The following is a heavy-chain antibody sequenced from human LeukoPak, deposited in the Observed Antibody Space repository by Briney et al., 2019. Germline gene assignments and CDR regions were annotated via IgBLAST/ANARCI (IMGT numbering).Heavy chain of an antibody. CDR1: GYTFTGYY. CDR3: ARGSYGDFYYFGY. Sequence: EASVKVSCKASGYTFTGYYMHWVRQAPGQGLEWMGWINPNSGGTNYAQKFQGRVTMTRDTSISTAYMELSRLRSDDTAVYYCARGSYGDFYYFGYWGQGTLVTVSS. CDR2: INPNSGGT. V-gene: IGHV1-2*02. J-gene: IGHJ4*02. D-gene: IGHD4-17*01.